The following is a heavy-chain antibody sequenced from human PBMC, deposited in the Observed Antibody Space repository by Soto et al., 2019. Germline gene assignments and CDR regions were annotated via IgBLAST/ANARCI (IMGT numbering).Heavy chain of an antibody. J-gene: IGHJ6*02. Sequence: WGSLRLSWSASGFTFSSYAMHWVRQAPGKGLEYVSAISSNGGSTYYADSVKGRFTISRDNSKNTLYLQMSSLRAEDTAVYYCVKDQVPLKAPMVRGVGSNYGMDVWGQGTTVTVSS. CDR3: VKDQVPLKAPMVRGVGSNYGMDV. V-gene: IGHV3-64D*06. D-gene: IGHD3-10*01. CDR1: GFTFSSYA. CDR2: ISSNGGST.